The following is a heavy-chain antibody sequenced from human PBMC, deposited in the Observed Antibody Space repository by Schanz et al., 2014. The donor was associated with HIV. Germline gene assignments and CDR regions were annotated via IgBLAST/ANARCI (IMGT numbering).Heavy chain of an antibody. CDR2: ISYDGTKR. D-gene: IGHD2-21*01. CDR3: AAGLIRYFFDY. Sequence: VQLVESGGALVQPGRSLRLSCAASGFTFTDYGMHWVRQAPGKGLEWVAVISYDGTKRYYADSVKGRFTISRDDSKNTLYLQMNSLRAEDTAMYYCAAGLIRYFFDYWGQGTLVTVSS. CDR1: GFTFTDYG. V-gene: IGHV3-30*03. J-gene: IGHJ4*02.